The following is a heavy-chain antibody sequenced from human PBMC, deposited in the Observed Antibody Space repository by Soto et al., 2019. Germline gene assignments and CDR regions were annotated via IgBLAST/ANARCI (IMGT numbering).Heavy chain of an antibody. CDR1: GFTFSSYA. CDR3: AKEGASSWYFFDY. V-gene: IGHV3-23*01. D-gene: IGHD6-13*01. Sequence: EVQLLESGENLVQPGGSLRLSCAASGFTFSSYAMNWVRQPPGKGLEWVSTISGSGGGAYYADSVKGRFTISIDNSKNTLYLQMNSLRAEDTAIYYCAKEGASSWYFFDYWGQGTLVTVSS. CDR2: ISGSGGGA. J-gene: IGHJ4*02.